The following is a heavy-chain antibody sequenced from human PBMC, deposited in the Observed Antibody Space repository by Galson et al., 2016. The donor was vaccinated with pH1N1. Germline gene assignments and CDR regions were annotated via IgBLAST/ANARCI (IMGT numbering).Heavy chain of an antibody. J-gene: IGHJ4*02. V-gene: IGHV3-7*01. CDR2: MNQDGNKK. CDR3: VRAVGRAEAH. Sequence: SLRLSCAASGFTLSSYWMSWVRQAPGKGLEWVANMNQDGNKKYYVDSVKGRFIISRDYSKNSLYLQMNSLGAEETAMYYCVRAVGRAEAHWGQGTLVTVSS. D-gene: IGHD1-26*01. CDR1: GFTLSSYW.